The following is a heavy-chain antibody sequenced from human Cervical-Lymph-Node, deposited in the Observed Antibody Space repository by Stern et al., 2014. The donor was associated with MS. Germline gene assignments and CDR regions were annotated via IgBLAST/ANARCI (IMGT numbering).Heavy chain of an antibody. CDR2: IYTTGST. J-gene: IGHJ6*02. V-gene: IGHV4-61*02. D-gene: IGHD3-10*01. Sequence: QVQLQESGQGLVKPSQTLSLTCTVSGGSINSGTFYWSWIRQPAGKGLEWIGRIYTTGSTDYNPSLKSRVTISIDTSKNQFSRKLSSVTAADTAVYYCATRFGELSRRYPYFGMDVWGQGSTVIVSS. CDR3: ATRFGELSRRYPYFGMDV. CDR1: GGSINSGTFY.